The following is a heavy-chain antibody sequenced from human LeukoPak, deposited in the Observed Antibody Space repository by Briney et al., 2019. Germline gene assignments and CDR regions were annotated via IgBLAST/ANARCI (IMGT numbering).Heavy chain of an antibody. V-gene: IGHV5-51*01. CDR3: ASGYSAYVFDY. CDR2: IYPGDSDT. CDR1: GFSFTNFW. J-gene: IGHJ4*02. D-gene: IGHD5-12*01. Sequence: GESLKISCKGSGFSFTNFWIGWVRQMPGKGLEWMGIIYPGDSDTRYSPSFQGQVTISVDKYISTAYLQWSSLKASDTAIYYCASGYSAYVFDYWGQGTQVTVSS.